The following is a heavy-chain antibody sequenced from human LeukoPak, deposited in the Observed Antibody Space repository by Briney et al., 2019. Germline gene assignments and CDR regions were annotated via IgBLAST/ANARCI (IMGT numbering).Heavy chain of an antibody. CDR3: ARDVRDGLFDL. Sequence: GGSLRLSCAASGFTFSSVWMHWVRQAPGKGPVWVSRLNPDGSDTSYAESVKGRFTISRDNAKNTVYLEMNSLRAEDTAVYYCARDVRDGLFDLWGQGTLVTVSS. CDR2: LNPDGSDT. CDR1: GFTFSSVW. D-gene: IGHD5-24*01. V-gene: IGHV3-74*01. J-gene: IGHJ4*02.